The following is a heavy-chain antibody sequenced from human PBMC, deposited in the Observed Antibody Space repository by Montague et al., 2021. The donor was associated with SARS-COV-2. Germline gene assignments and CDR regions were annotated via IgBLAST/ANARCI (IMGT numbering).Heavy chain of an antibody. J-gene: IGHJ4*02. CDR1: GFTFSSYG. D-gene: IGHD3-9*01. V-gene: IGHV3-23*01. Sequence: LRLSCAASGFTFSSYGMTCVRQAPGKGLEWVSTISDSGGSTYYXDSVTGRFTISRDNSKNTLYLQMNSLRAEDTAVYYCANRGVRYFDAQGVWYYFDYWGQGTLVTVSS. CDR3: ANRGVRYFDAQGVWYYFDY. CDR2: ISDSGGST.